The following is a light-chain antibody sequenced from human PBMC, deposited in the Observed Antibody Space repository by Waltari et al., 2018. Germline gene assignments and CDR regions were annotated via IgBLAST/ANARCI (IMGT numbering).Light chain of an antibody. CDR1: SNNVGNQG. J-gene: IGLJ3*02. V-gene: IGLV10-54*04. Sequence: QAGLTQPPSVSKDLRQTVTLTCAGDSNNVGNQGAAWLQQHQGHPPKLRSYGDNNRPSGISERFSASRSGNTASLTITGLQPEDEADYYCSAWDTSLYVWVFGGGTKVTVL. CDR3: SAWDTSLYVWV. CDR2: GDN.